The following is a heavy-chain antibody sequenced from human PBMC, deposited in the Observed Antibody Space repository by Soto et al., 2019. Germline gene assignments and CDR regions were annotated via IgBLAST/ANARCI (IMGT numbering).Heavy chain of an antibody. CDR1: GFSLSTSGVG. J-gene: IGHJ4*02. CDR2: IYWDDDK. Sequence: QITLKESGPPLVKPTQTLTLTCTFSGFSLSTSGVGVGWIRQPPGKALEWLALIYWDDDKRYSPSLKSRLTITKDTSKNQVVLTMTNRDPVDTATYYCALERGYYDSSGFDYWGQGTLVTVSS. D-gene: IGHD3-22*01. CDR3: ALERGYYDSSGFDY. V-gene: IGHV2-5*02.